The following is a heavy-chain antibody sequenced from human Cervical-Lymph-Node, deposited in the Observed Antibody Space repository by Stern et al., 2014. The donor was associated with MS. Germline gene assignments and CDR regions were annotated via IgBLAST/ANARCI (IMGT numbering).Heavy chain of an antibody. J-gene: IGHJ4*02. CDR1: GFTFTGYY. Sequence: QLVESGGGLVKPGGSLRLSCAASGFTFTGYYMSWVRQAPGKGLEWISVISSSGTTIYYADSVKGRFTISRDNAKNSLYLQMNSLRDEDTAVYYCVRDRRGAPIVYFDYWGQGTLVTVSS. D-gene: IGHD3-10*01. CDR2: ISSSGTTI. CDR3: VRDRRGAPIVYFDY. V-gene: IGHV3-11*01.